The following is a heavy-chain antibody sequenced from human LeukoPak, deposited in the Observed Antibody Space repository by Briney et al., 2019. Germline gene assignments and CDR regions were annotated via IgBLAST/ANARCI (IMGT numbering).Heavy chain of an antibody. V-gene: IGHV4-38-2*02. CDR2: IYHSGST. D-gene: IGHD3-3*01. CDR1: GYSISRGYY. J-gene: IGHJ4*02. CDR3: AREVVLEWLPRAFDY. Sequence: SETLSLPRIVCGYSISRGYYWGWIRQPPGKGLEGIGSIYHSGSTYYNPSLKSRVTISVDTSKNQFSLKLSSVTAADTAVYYCAREVVLEWLPRAFDYWGQGTLVTVSS.